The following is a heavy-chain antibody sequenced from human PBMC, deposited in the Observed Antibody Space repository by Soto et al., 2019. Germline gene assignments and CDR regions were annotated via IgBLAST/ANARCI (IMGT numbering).Heavy chain of an antibody. Sequence: QVQLQQWGAGLLKPSETLSLTCAVYGGSFSGYYWSWIRQPPGKGLEWIGEINHSGSTNYNPSLKRRVTISVDTSKNQFSLKLSSVTAADTAVYYCARGRYYDFWSGYSRGEYYYYYMDVWGKGTTVTVSS. CDR1: GGSFSGYY. CDR2: INHSGST. D-gene: IGHD3-3*01. CDR3: ARGRYYDFWSGYSRGEYYYYYMDV. V-gene: IGHV4-34*01. J-gene: IGHJ6*03.